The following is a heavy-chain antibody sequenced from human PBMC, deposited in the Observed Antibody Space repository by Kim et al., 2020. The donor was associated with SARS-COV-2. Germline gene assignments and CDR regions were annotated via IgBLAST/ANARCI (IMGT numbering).Heavy chain of an antibody. CDR3: AREGGSYWGGFDY. Sequence: SETLSLTCTVSGGSISSYYWSWIRQPPGKGLEWIGYIYYSGSTNYNPSLKSRVTISVDTSKNQFSLKLSSVTAADTAVYYCAREGGSYWGGFDYWGQGTLVTVSS. CDR2: IYYSGST. J-gene: IGHJ4*02. CDR1: GGSISSYY. D-gene: IGHD1-26*01. V-gene: IGHV4-59*13.